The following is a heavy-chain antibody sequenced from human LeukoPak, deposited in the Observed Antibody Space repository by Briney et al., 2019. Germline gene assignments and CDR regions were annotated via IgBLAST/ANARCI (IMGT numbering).Heavy chain of an antibody. V-gene: IGHV4-59*01. CDR2: IYYSGST. J-gene: IGHJ5*02. Sequence: SETLSLTCTVSGGSISSYYWSWIRQPPGKGLEWIGYIYYSGSTNYNPSLKSRVTISVDTSKNQFSLKLSSVTAEDTAVYYCARGGVVDYYDSSGYYYPWGQGTLVTVSS. D-gene: IGHD3-22*01. CDR3: ARGGVVDYYDSSGYYYP. CDR1: GGSISSYY.